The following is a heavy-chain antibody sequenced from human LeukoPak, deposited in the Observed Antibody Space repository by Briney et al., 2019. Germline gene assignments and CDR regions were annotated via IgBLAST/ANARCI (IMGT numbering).Heavy chain of an antibody. CDR3: ANVISSSWYYFDY. D-gene: IGHD6-13*01. CDR2: ISYDGSDK. CDR1: GFTFSNYA. V-gene: IGHV3-30-3*01. Sequence: GRSLRLSCAASGFTFSNYAMHWVRQAPGKGLEWVAVISYDGSDKYYADSVKGRFTISRDNSKNTLYLQMNSLRAEDTAVYYCANVISSSWYYFDYWGQGTLVTVSS. J-gene: IGHJ4*02.